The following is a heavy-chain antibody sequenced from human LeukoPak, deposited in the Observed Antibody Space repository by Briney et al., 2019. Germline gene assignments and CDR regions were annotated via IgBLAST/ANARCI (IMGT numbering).Heavy chain of an antibody. CDR2: IWYDGSNK. Sequence: EGSLRLSCAASGFTFSSYGMHWVRQAPGKGLEWVAVIWYDGSNKYYADSVKGRFTISRDNSKNTLYLQMNSLRAEDTAVYYCARESYDFWSGYYTYFDYWGQGTLVTVSS. V-gene: IGHV3-30*19. CDR1: GFTFSSYG. J-gene: IGHJ4*02. D-gene: IGHD3-3*01. CDR3: ARESYDFWSGYYTYFDY.